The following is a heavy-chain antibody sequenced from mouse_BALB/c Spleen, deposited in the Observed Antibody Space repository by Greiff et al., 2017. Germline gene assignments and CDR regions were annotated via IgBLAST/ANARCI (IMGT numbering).Heavy chain of an antibody. Sequence: EVQLVESGGGLVQPGGSLKLSCAASGFTFSSYTMSWVRQTPEKRLEWVAYISNGGGSTYYPDTVKGRFTISRDNAKNTLYLQMSSLKSEDTAMYYCATYKYFDVWGAGTTVTVSS. CDR1: GFTFSSYT. CDR2: ISNGGGST. J-gene: IGHJ1*01. V-gene: IGHV5-12-2*01. CDR3: ATYKYFDV.